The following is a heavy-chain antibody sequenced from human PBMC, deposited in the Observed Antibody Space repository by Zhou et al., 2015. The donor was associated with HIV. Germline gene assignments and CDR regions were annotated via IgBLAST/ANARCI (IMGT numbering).Heavy chain of an antibody. CDR2: IRPMFRGT. V-gene: IGHV1-69*01. CDR1: GDVDQFSTYT. CDR3: TRERGRHRDPATGDTFFGRYFDI. Sequence: QVQLVQSGPELKKPGSSVKVSCRASGDVDQFSTYTITWVRQAPGHGLEWMGGIRPMFRGTDTAGKFQGRVSFGADVTATIVSMELKNLTVDDTAVYFCTRERGRHRDPATGDTFFGRYFDIWGGGTLI. J-gene: IGHJ2*01. D-gene: IGHD2/OR15-2a*01.